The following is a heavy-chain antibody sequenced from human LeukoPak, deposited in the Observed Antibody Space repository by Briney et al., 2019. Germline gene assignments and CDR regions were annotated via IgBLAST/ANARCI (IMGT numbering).Heavy chain of an antibody. CDR3: AKVRVVFNWNYAYYFDN. CDR1: GFTFSSYS. V-gene: IGHV3-21*01. D-gene: IGHD1-7*01. Sequence: GGSLRLSCAASGFTFSSYSMNWVRQAPGKGLEWVSSISSSSSYIYYADSVKGRFTISRDNAKSSLYLQMNSLRAEDTAVYYCAKVRVVFNWNYAYYFDNWGQGTLVTVSS. J-gene: IGHJ4*02. CDR2: ISSSSSYI.